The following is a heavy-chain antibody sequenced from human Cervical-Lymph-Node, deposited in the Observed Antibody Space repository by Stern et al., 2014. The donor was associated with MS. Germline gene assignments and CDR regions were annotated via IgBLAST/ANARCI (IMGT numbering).Heavy chain of an antibody. CDR1: GYSFTDYY. V-gene: IGHV1-2*06. Sequence: QVQLLQPGAEVKKPGASVKVSCKASGYSFTDYYLHWVRQAPGQGLEWMGRISPNSGATSYAQNFEGRVTMTRDTSISTAYMGLSRLTSDDTAVYFCAKDGSPWYEDNLEIWGQGTMVTVSS. CDR2: ISPNSGAT. D-gene: IGHD6-6*01. J-gene: IGHJ3*02. CDR3: AKDGSPWYEDNLEI.